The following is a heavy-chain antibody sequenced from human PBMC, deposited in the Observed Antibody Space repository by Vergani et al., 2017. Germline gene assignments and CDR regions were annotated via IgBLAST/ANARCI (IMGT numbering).Heavy chain of an antibody. V-gene: IGHV4-4*02. J-gene: IGHJ4*02. CDR2: IYHSGST. CDR3: ASVESDYYDSSEEYYFDY. D-gene: IGHD3-22*01. Sequence: QLQLQESGPGLVKPSETLSLTCTVSGGSISSSNWWSWVRQPPGKGLEWIGEIYHSGSTNYNPSLKSRVTISVDKSKNQFSLKLSSVTAADTAVYYCASVESDYYDSSEEYYFDYWGQGTLVTVSS. CDR1: GGSISSSNW.